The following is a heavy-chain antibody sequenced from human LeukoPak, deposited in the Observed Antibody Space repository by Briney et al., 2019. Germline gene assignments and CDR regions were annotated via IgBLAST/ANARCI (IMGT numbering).Heavy chain of an antibody. Sequence: GGSLRLSCAASGFTFSSYAMSWVRQAPGEGLEWVSTISGNGGSTYYADSVKGRFSISRDNSKNTLYLQMNSLRAEDTAVYYCAKQDRFLEWLLYGSFDYWGQGTLVTVSS. J-gene: IGHJ4*02. D-gene: IGHD3-3*01. CDR3: AKQDRFLEWLLYGSFDY. CDR2: ISGNGGST. V-gene: IGHV3-23*01. CDR1: GFTFSSYA.